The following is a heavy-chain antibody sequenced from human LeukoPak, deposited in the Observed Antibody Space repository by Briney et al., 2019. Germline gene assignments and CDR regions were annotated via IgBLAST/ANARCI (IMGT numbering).Heavy chain of an antibody. J-gene: IGHJ4*02. CDR2: ISAYNGDT. Sequence: ASVKVSCKSSGYTFTRHGISWARQAPGQGLEWMGWISAYNGDTKYSHKFQGRVTLTIDTSTSTAYMELRSLRSDDTAMYYCARDPSNTSGCYIYFDYWGQGTLVTVSS. V-gene: IGHV1-18*01. D-gene: IGHD6-19*01. CDR3: ARDPSNTSGCYIYFDY. CDR1: GYTFTRHG.